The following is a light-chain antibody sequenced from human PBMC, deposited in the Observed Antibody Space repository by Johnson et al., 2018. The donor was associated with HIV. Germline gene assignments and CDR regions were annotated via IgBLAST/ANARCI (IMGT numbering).Light chain of an antibody. J-gene: IGLJ1*01. CDR1: SSNIGNNY. Sequence: QSVLTQPPSVSAAPGQKVTISCSGSSSNIGNNYISWYQQHPGTAPKHLIYENNKRPSGSPDRFSGSKSGTSATLGIIGLQTGDEADYYCGTSESSLSAYVCGTGTKVTVL. CDR2: ENN. V-gene: IGLV1-51*02. CDR3: GTSESSLSAYV.